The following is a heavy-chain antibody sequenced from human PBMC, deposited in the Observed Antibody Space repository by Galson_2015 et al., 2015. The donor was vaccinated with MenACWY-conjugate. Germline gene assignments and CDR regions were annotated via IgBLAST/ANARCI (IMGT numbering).Heavy chain of an antibody. CDR1: GYAFTSYS. CDR2: INAGNGNT. D-gene: IGHD3-22*01. CDR3: ARALMRDSSGYFNWFDP. J-gene: IGHJ5*02. Sequence: SVKVSCKASGYAFTSYSLHWVRQAPGQRLEWMGWINAGNGNTKYLQKFQGRVTITRDTSASTVNMELSSLRSEDTAVYYCARALMRDSSGYFNWFDPWGQGTLVTVSS. V-gene: IGHV1-3*01.